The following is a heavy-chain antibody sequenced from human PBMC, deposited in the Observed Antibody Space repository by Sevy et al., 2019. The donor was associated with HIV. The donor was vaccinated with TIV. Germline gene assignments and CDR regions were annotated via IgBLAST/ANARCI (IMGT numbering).Heavy chain of an antibody. J-gene: IGHJ4*02. D-gene: IGHD3-22*01. CDR1: GFTFSSYA. Sequence: GSLRLSCAASGFTFSSYAMHWVRQAPGKGLEWVAVISYDGSNKYYADSVKGRFTISRDNSKNTLYLQMNSLRAEDTAVYYCARGRPLYYYDSSGYFGYWGQGTLVTVSS. CDR3: ARGRPLYYYDSSGYFGY. V-gene: IGHV3-30-3*01. CDR2: ISYDGSNK.